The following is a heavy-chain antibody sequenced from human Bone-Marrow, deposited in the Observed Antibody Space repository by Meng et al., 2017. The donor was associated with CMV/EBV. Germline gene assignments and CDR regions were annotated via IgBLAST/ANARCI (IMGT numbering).Heavy chain of an antibody. J-gene: IGHJ6*02. CDR3: ARDRRIYGGNYPDYYYYYGMDV. CDR2: ISTTSSYI. V-gene: IGHV3-21*04. CDR1: GFTFSAFS. Sequence: GGSLRLSCAASGFTFSAFSMNWVRQAPGKGLEWVSSISTTSSYIYYADSVKGRFTISRDNAKNSLILQMNGLRAEDTAVYYCARDRRIYGGNYPDYYYYYGMDVWGQGTTVTVSS. D-gene: IGHD4/OR15-4a*01.